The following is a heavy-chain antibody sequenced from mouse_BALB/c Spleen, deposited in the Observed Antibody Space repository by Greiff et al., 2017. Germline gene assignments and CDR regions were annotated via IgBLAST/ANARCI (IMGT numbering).Heavy chain of an antibody. CDR1: GFSLTGYG. Sequence: VKLMESGPGLVAPSQSLSITCTVSGFSLTGYGVNWVRQPPGKGLEWLGMIWGDGSTDYNSALKSRLSISKDNSKSQVFLKMNSLQTDDTARYYCARGGLYGSSWFAYWGQGTLVTVSA. J-gene: IGHJ3*01. CDR3: ARGGLYGSSWFAY. D-gene: IGHD1-1*01. CDR2: IWGDGST. V-gene: IGHV2-6-7*01.